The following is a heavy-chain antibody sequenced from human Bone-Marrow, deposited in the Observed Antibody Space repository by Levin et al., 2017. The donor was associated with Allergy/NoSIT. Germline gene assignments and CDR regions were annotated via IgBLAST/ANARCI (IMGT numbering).Heavy chain of an antibody. CDR1: GYSFNTYW. Sequence: GESLKISCKASGYSFNTYWIGWVRHMPGKGLEWMGIIYPGDSDTRYSPSFQGQVTISAEKSTTTAYLQWTSLRASDTAMYFCAGLGNWNPYYFDNWGQGTLVTVSS. J-gene: IGHJ4*02. CDR3: AGLGNWNPYYFDN. V-gene: IGHV5-51*01. D-gene: IGHD1-1*01. CDR2: IYPGDSDT.